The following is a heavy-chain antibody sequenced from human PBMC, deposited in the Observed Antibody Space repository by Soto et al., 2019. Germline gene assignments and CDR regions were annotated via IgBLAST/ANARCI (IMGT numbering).Heavy chain of an antibody. Sequence: ASVKVSCKVSGYTLTELSMHWARQAPGKGLEWMGGFDPEDGETIYAQKFQGRVTMTEDTSTDTAYMELSSLRSEDTAVYYCATAGRWQWLVLKYFDYWGQGTLVTVSS. D-gene: IGHD6-19*01. V-gene: IGHV1-24*01. CDR1: GYTLTELS. J-gene: IGHJ4*02. CDR3: ATAGRWQWLVLKYFDY. CDR2: FDPEDGET.